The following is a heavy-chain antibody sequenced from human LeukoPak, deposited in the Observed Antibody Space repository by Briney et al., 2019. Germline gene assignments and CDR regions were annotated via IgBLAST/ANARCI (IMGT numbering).Heavy chain of an antibody. CDR1: GFIFRSYE. CDR2: ISSSGSTI. V-gene: IGHV3-48*03. D-gene: IGHD1-26*01. Sequence: GGSLRLSCAASGFIFRSYEMNWVRQAPGKGLEWVSYISSSGSTIYYADSVKGRFTLSRDNAKNSLFLQMNSLRAEDTAVYYCARTGGSYPYYFEYWGQGTLVTVSS. J-gene: IGHJ4*02. CDR3: ARTGGSYPYYFEY.